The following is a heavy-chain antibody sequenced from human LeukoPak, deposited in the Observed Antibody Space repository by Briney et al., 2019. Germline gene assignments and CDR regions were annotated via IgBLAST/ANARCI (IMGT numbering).Heavy chain of an antibody. CDR1: GFTFSSYA. CDR2: ISSNGGST. CDR3: ARGLDSYYDSSGPLY. V-gene: IGHV3-64*01. D-gene: IGHD3-22*01. Sequence: PGGSLRLSCAASGFTFSSYAMHWVRQAPGKGLEYVSAISSNGGSTYYANSVKGRFTISRDNSKNTLYLQMGSLRAEDMAVYYCARGLDSYYDSSGPLYWGQGTLVTVSS. J-gene: IGHJ4*02.